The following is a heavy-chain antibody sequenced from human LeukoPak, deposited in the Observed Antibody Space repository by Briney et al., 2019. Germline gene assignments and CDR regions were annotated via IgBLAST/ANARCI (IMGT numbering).Heavy chain of an antibody. CDR2: ISYDGSNK. CDR3: ARDPRPIAARTHIDY. V-gene: IGHV3-30-3*01. Sequence: GGSLRLSCAASGFTFSSYAMHWVRQAPGKGLEWVAVISYDGSNKYYADSVKGRFTISRDNSKNTLYLQMNSVRAEDTAVYYCARDPRPIAARTHIDYWGQGTLVTVSS. CDR1: GFTFSSYA. J-gene: IGHJ4*02. D-gene: IGHD6-6*01.